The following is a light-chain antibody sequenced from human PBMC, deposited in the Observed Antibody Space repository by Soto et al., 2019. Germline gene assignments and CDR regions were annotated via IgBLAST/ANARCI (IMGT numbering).Light chain of an antibody. CDR2: DAS. J-gene: IGKJ4*01. Sequence: SPPTPPVSPRYDVALACRASQGIGDTLAWYQQKPGQAPRLLVYDASNRATGIPARFSGSGSGKVFTLIISSLEPEDFAVYYCQQCSNWPPTFGGGTKVDIK. V-gene: IGKV3-11*01. CDR3: QQCSNWPPT. CDR1: QGIGDT.